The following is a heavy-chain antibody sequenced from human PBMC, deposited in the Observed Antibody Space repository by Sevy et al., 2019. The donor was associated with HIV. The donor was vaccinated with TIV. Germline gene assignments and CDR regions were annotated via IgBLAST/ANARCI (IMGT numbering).Heavy chain of an antibody. J-gene: IGHJ3*01. Sequence: GGSLRLSCAASEFTFGSYAMHWVRQAPGKGLEWLAFISYDGSRKYYADSVKGRFTISRDNSKNTLFMQVNSLRAEDTALYYCARERDRQALNVWGQGTMVTVSS. V-gene: IGHV3-30-3*01. CDR3: ARERDRQALNV. CDR2: ISYDGSRK. CDR1: EFTFGSYA.